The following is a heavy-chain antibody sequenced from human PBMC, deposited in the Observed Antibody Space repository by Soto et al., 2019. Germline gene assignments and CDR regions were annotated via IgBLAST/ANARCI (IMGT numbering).Heavy chain of an antibody. Sequence: GGSMRLSCAASGFTFSDYYMSWIRQAPGKGLEWVSYISSSGSTIYYADSVKGRFTISRDNAKNSLYLQMNSLRAEDTAVYYFARDPQFCGGSCDAFDIWGQGTMVTVSS. CDR3: ARDPQFCGGSCDAFDI. V-gene: IGHV3-11*01. CDR2: ISSSGSTI. CDR1: GFTFSDYY. J-gene: IGHJ3*02. D-gene: IGHD2-15*01.